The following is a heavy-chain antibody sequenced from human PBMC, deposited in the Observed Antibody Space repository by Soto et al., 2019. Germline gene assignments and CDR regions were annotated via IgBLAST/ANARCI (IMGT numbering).Heavy chain of an antibody. Sequence: EVQLLESGGGLVQPGGSLRLSCAASGFTFSSYAMSWVRQAPGKGLEWVSAISGSGGRTYYVDSVKGRFTISRDNSRNTLYLQMNSLRAEDTAVYYCARGGYCSSTSCYAELFVAFYIWGQGTMVTVSS. CDR2: ISGSGGRT. V-gene: IGHV3-23*01. CDR3: ARGGYCSSTSCYAELFVAFYI. D-gene: IGHD2-2*01. CDR1: GFTFSSYA. J-gene: IGHJ3*02.